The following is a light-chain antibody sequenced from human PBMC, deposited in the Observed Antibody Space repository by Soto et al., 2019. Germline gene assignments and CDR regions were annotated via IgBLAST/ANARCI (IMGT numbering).Light chain of an antibody. CDR1: QDIQNY. CDR3: QQHHDFPYT. Sequence: DIQITQSPSSLSASVGDRVAITCQASQDIQNYINWYQHTPGKAPTLLIFDASNLQPGVASRFSGRASGTDFFLTISSLHPEDFATYFCQQHHDFPYTFGQGTKVDIK. J-gene: IGKJ2*01. V-gene: IGKV1-33*01. CDR2: DAS.